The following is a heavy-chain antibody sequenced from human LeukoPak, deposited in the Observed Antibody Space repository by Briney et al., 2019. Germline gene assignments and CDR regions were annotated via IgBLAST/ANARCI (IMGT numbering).Heavy chain of an antibody. J-gene: IGHJ1*01. V-gene: IGHV3-7*01. CDR3: AREGLILSDFQH. D-gene: IGHD2-15*01. CDR2: INQDERDR. Sequence: GGSLRLSCAASGFTFRSYWMSWVRQAPGEGLEWVANINQDERDRYYVDSVKGRFTISRDNAKNSVYLQMNSLRAEDTAVYYCAREGLILSDFQHWGQGTLVTVSS. CDR1: GFTFRSYW.